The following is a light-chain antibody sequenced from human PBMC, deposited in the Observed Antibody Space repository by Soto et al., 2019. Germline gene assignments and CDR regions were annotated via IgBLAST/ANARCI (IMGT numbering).Light chain of an antibody. CDR1: SSDVGGYNY. V-gene: IGLV2-8*01. Sequence: QSVLTQPPSASGSPGQSVTISCTGTSSDVGGYNYVSWYQQHPGKAPKLMIYEVTKRPSGVPDRFSGSKSGNTASLTVSGLQAEDEADYSCSSYAGYNTYVFGTGTKFAV. CDR3: SSYAGYNTYV. J-gene: IGLJ1*01. CDR2: EVT.